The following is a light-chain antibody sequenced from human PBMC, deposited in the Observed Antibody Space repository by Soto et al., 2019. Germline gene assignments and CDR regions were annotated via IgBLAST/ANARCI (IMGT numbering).Light chain of an antibody. CDR1: QIISTN. Sequence: IGLKQSPVTLSVYTGERATLSCRASQIISTNLAWYQQKPGQAPRLLTYDASNRATGIPARFSGSGSGTDFTLTISSLEPEDFAVYYCQQRSNWPPFCQGTRLEIK. CDR2: DAS. V-gene: IGKV3-11*01. J-gene: IGKJ5*01. CDR3: QQRSNWPP.